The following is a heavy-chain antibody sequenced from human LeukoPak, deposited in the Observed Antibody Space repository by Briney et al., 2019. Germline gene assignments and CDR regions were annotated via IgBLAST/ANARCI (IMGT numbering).Heavy chain of an antibody. D-gene: IGHD6-19*01. CDR2: IYYSGST. V-gene: IGHV4-59*08. CDR1: GGSISSYY. Sequence: SETLSLTCTVSGGSISSYYWSWIRQPPGKGLEWIGYIYYSGSTNYNPSLKSRVTISVGTPKNQFSLKLSSVTAADTAVYYCARLVAGTYMDVWGQGTTVTVSS. J-gene: IGHJ6*02. CDR3: ARLVAGTYMDV.